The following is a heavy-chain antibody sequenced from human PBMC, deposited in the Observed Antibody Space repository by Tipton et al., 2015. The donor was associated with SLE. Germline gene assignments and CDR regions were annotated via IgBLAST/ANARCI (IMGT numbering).Heavy chain of an antibody. D-gene: IGHD3-10*01. V-gene: IGHV4-61*05. CDR2: IYYSGST. CDR3: ARGAVRFDY. CDR1: GGSISSSSYY. J-gene: IGHJ4*02. Sequence: TLSLTCTVSGGSISSSSYYWGWIRQPPGKGLEWIGYIYYSGSTNYNPSLKSRVTISVDTSKNQFSLKLSSVTAADTAVYYCARGAVRFDYWGQGTLVTVSS.